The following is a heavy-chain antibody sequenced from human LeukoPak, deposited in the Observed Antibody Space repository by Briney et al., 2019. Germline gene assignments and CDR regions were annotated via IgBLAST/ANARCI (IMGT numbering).Heavy chain of an antibody. J-gene: IGHJ4*02. V-gene: IGHV3-74*01. CDR3: TRDQGGWGYSYGSDF. CDR2: LNSGGSST. CDR1: GFTFSSYW. Sequence: PEGSLRLSCAASGFTFSSYWMHWVRQAPGKGLVWVSRLNSGGSSTSYADSVRGRFTISRDNAKNTLYLQMNSLRAEDTAVYYCTRDQGGWGYSYGSDFWGQGTLVTVSS. D-gene: IGHD5-18*01.